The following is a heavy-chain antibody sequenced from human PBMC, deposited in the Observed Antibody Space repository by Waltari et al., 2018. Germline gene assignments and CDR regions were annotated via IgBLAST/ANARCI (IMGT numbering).Heavy chain of an antibody. D-gene: IGHD3-3*01. CDR2: IRNEAKKHAT. V-gene: IGHV3-73*02. Sequence: EGQLVESGGGLVQSGGSLTLSCAASGFSFSGPALAWVRPGSGKGLGWFGRIRNEAKKHATEYAASVRGRFTISRDESQSTAYLHMNSLQTEDTAVYCTRETETFGVVSPLINWFDPWGQGTLVTVSS. J-gene: IGHJ5*02. CDR1: GFSFSGPA. CDR3: TRETETFGVVSPLINWFDP.